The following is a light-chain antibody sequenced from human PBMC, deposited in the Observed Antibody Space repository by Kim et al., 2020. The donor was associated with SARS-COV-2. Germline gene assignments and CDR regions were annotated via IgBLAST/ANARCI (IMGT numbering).Light chain of an antibody. CDR3: QQYGSSPYT. CDR1: QSVSSSY. CDR2: GAS. V-gene: IGKV3-20*01. Sequence: LSPGEKAALSCRASQSVSSSYLAWYQQKPGQAPRLLIYGASSRATGIPDRFSGSGSGTDFTLTISRLEPEDFAVYYCQQYGSSPYTFGQGTKLEI. J-gene: IGKJ2*01.